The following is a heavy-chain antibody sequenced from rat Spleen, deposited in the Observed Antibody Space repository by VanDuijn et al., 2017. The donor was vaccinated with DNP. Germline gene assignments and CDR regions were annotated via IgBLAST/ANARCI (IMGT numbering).Heavy chain of an antibody. Sequence: EVKLVESGGGLVQPGRSLKLSCAASGFNFNDYWMGWVRQAPGKGLEWIGQINKDSSTIKYVPSLKEKITISRDNAQNTLYLQMSKLGSEDTAIYYCAKGPNYGGDSDYFDYWGQGVMVTVSS. V-gene: IGHV4-2*01. D-gene: IGHD1-11*01. CDR2: INKDSSTI. CDR1: GFNFNDYW. J-gene: IGHJ2*01. CDR3: AKGPNYGGDSDYFDY.